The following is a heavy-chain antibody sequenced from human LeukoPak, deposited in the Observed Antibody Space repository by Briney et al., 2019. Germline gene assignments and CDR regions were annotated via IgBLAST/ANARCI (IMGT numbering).Heavy chain of an antibody. CDR1: GYTFTAYY. CDR2: VNPNTGAT. Sequence: GASVKVSCKASGYTFTAYYIHWLRQAPGQGLEWMGWVNPNTGATMYAQRFQGRVTMTRDTSISTAYVDVSRLLSDDTAVYYCARADELGDHHIDSWGQGTLVTVSS. V-gene: IGHV1-2*02. CDR3: ARADELGDHHIDS. D-gene: IGHD2-21*02. J-gene: IGHJ4*02.